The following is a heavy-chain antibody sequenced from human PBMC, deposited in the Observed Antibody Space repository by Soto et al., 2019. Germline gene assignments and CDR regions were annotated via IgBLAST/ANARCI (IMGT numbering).Heavy chain of an antibody. CDR2: ISSSGSTI. Sequence: GSLRLSCAASGFTFGSYEMNWVRQAPGKGLEWVSYISSSGSTIYYADSVKGRFTISRDNAKNSLYLQMNSLRAEDTAVYYCAREDIVVVVAAPDYYYGMDVWGQGTTVTVSS. CDR1: GFTFGSYE. D-gene: IGHD2-15*01. J-gene: IGHJ6*02. V-gene: IGHV3-48*03. CDR3: AREDIVVVVAAPDYYYGMDV.